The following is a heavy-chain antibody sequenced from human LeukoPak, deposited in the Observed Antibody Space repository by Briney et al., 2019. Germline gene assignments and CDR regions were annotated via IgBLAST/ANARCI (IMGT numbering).Heavy chain of an antibody. D-gene: IGHD5-12*01. CDR3: ARDDSAYDY. CDR2: IKQDGSEK. Sequence: GGSLRLSCAVSGFTLSSYWMSWVRQAPGKGLEWVAYIKQDGSEKYYVDSVKGRFTISRDNAKNSLYLQMNSLRAEDTAVYYCARDDSAYDYWGQGTLVTVSS. J-gene: IGHJ4*02. CDR1: GFTLSSYW. V-gene: IGHV3-7*01.